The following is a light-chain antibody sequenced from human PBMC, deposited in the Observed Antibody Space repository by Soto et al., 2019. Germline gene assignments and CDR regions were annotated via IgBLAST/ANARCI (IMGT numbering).Light chain of an antibody. V-gene: IGKV3-20*01. CDR3: QQHGTSPIT. Sequence: ELVMTQSPDTLSLTAAERATRXXRASQTVIHNHLAWHQQKPGQTPRXXVYGASSRATGSPDRFSGSGSGTDFTLTISRLEPEDFAVYYCQQHGTSPITFGQGTRLDIK. CDR2: GAS. J-gene: IGKJ5*01. CDR1: QTVIHNH.